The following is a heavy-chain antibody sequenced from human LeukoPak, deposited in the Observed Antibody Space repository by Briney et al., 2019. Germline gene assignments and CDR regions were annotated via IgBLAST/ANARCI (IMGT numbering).Heavy chain of an antibody. D-gene: IGHD2-8*01. Sequence: GSLRLSCTASGFTVRSHYMSWVRQAPGKGLEWVSVIYSGGSIYYADSVKGRFTISRDNSKNTLYLQMNSLRAEDTAVYYCARDLGLYPIWGQGTMVTVSS. J-gene: IGHJ3*02. CDR2: IYSGGSI. CDR3: ARDLGLYPI. CDR1: GFTVRSHY. V-gene: IGHV3-53*01.